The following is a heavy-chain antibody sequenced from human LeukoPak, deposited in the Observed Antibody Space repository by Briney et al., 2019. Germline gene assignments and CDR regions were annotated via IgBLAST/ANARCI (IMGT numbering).Heavy chain of an antibody. V-gene: IGHV4-59*01. J-gene: IGHJ6*02. D-gene: IGHD6-13*01. CDR3: ARAGGIAAAGTFRYYYCGMDV. CDR1: GGSISSYY. Sequence: SETLSLTGTVSGGSISSYYWSWIWQPPGKGLEWIGHIYYSGSTNYNPSLKSRVTISVDTSKNQFSLKLSSVTAADTAVYYCARAGGIAAAGTFRYYYCGMDVWGQGTTVTVSS. CDR2: IYYSGST.